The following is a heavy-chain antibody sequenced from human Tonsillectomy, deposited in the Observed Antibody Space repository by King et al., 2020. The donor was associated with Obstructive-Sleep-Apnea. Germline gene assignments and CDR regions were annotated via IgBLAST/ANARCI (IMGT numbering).Heavy chain of an antibody. D-gene: IGHD6-19*01. CDR2: ISSSGNTI. Sequence: VQLVESGGGLVKPGESLRLSCAPSGFTFSDYYMNWIRQAPGKGLEWVSYISSSGNTIHYADSVKGRFTLSRDNAKNSLYLQMNSLRAEDTAVYYCARDFSGYDSGWHYFDYWGQGTLVTVSS. V-gene: IGHV3-11*01. J-gene: IGHJ4*02. CDR3: ARDFSGYDSGWHYFDY. CDR1: GFTFSDYY.